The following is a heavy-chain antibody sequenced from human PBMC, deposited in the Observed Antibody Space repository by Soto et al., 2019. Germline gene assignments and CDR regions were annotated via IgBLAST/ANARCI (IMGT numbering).Heavy chain of an antibody. J-gene: IGHJ3*01. Sequence: QVHLEQYGADVKKPGSSVKVSCNAAGCTFSTDTRIWVRQSPGQGLEWMGRIIPMLTDTNTAQKFQGRVTLTADKSTSTALRDLTSLTSADNSVYYGSIGIWSAENFDVWGQGTMVTVSS. V-gene: IGHV1-69*02. D-gene: IGHD3-3*02. CDR1: GCTFSTDT. CDR3: SIGIWSAENFDV. CDR2: IIPMLTDT.